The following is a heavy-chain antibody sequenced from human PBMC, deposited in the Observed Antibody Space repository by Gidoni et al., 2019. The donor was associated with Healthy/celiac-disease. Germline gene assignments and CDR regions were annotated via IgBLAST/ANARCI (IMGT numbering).Heavy chain of an antibody. V-gene: IGHV1-2*02. CDR2: INPNSGGT. CDR3: ARDRGIAVAGTLGMDV. J-gene: IGHJ6*02. CDR1: GYTFTGYY. Sequence: QVQLVQSGAEVKQPGASVKVSCKAAGYTFTGYYMHWVRQAPGQGLEWMGWINPNSGGTNYAQKFQGRVTMTRDTSISTAYMELSRLISDDTAVYYCARDRGIAVAGTLGMDVWGQGTTVTVSS. D-gene: IGHD6-19*01.